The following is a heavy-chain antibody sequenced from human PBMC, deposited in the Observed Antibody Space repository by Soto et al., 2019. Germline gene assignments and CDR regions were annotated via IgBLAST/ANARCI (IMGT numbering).Heavy chain of an antibody. J-gene: IGHJ5*02. CDR1: GYPFTSYG. Sequence: GXAGKVSCSAAGYPFTSYGITWGRRAPGQGLEWMGWISAYNGNTNYAQKLQGRVTMTTDTSTSTAYMELRSLRSDDTAVYYCARDRRNIGIVGVPRWFDPWGQGTLVTVSS. V-gene: IGHV1-18*01. CDR3: ARDRRNIGIVGVPRWFDP. D-gene: IGHD1-26*01. CDR2: ISAYNGNT.